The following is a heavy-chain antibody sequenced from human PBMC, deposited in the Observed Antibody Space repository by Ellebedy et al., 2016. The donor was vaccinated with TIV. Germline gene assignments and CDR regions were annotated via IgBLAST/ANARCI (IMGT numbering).Heavy chain of an antibody. CDR1: GFTFSSYG. CDR2: IWYDGSNK. V-gene: IGHV3-33*01. D-gene: IGHD6-13*01. CDR3: ARDRGSWYPHYYYGMDV. J-gene: IGHJ6*02. Sequence: GESLKISXAASGFTFSSYGMHWVRQAPGKGLEWVAVIWYDGSNKYYADSVKGRFTISRDNSKNTLYLQMNSLRAEDTAVYYCARDRGSWYPHYYYGMDVWGQGTTVTVSS.